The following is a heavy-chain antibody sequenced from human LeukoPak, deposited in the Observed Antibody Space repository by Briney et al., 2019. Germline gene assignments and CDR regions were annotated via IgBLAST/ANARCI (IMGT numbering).Heavy chain of an antibody. V-gene: IGHV3-21*01. CDR3: ARDPYSGGYGDDYYYYMDV. CDR1: GFTFSSYG. Sequence: GGSLRLSCAASGFTFSSYGMSWVRQAPGKGLEWVSSITSTSSYMYYADSVKGRFTISRDNAQNSLYLQMSSLRAEDTAVYYCARDPYSGGYGDDYYYYMDVWGKGTTVTISS. CDR2: ITSTSSYM. J-gene: IGHJ6*03. D-gene: IGHD1-26*01.